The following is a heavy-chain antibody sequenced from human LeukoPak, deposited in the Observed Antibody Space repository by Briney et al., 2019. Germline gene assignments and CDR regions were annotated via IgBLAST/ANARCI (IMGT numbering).Heavy chain of an antibody. CDR3: ARGYGSGSYYAH. CDR1: GGSFSGYY. Sequence: PSETLSLTCAVYGGSFSGYYWSWIRQPPGKGLEWIGEINRSGDTHYNLSLKSRVTISVDTSKNQFSLKLSSVTAADAAVYYCARGYGSGSYYAHWGQGTLVTVSS. J-gene: IGHJ4*02. D-gene: IGHD3-10*01. CDR2: INRSGDT. V-gene: IGHV4-34*01.